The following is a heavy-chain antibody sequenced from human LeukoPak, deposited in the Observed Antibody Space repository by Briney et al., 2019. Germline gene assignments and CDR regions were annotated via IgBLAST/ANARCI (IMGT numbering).Heavy chain of an antibody. D-gene: IGHD2-15*01. CDR3: AKDSATPYFDY. CDR1: GFTFSSYA. J-gene: IGHJ4*02. V-gene: IGHV3-23*01. CDR2: TSGSGGST. Sequence: GGSLRLSCAASGFTFSSYAMSWVRQAPGKGLEWVSATSGSGGSTYYADSVQGRFTISRDNSKNTLYLQMNSLRVEDTAVYYCAKDSATPYFDYWGQGTLVTVSS.